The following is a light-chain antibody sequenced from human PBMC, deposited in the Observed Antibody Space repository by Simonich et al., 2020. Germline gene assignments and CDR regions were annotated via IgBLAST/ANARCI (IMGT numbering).Light chain of an antibody. CDR1: QGIGSA. J-gene: IGKJ3*01. CDR3: QQFNSYPFT. Sequence: AIQLTQSPSSLSASVGDRVTITCRASQGIGSALARYQQKPGKAPKLLIYDASSLESGVPSRFSGSGSVTDFTLTISSLQPEDFATYYCQQFNSYPFTFGPGTKVDIK. V-gene: IGKV1-13*02. CDR2: DAS.